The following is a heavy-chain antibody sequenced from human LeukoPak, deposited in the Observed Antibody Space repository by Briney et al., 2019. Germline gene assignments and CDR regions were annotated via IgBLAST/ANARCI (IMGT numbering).Heavy chain of an antibody. Sequence: PSETLSLTCAVYGGSFSGYYWSWIRQPPGKGLEWIGEINHSGSTNYNPSLKSRVTISVDTSKNQFSLKLSSVTAADTAVYYCARGLGYYDSSGYRRPYYYYYYYMDVWGKGTTVTVSS. J-gene: IGHJ6*03. CDR2: INHSGST. CDR3: ARGLGYYDSSGYRRPYYYYYYYMDV. CDR1: GGSFSGYY. V-gene: IGHV4-34*01. D-gene: IGHD3-22*01.